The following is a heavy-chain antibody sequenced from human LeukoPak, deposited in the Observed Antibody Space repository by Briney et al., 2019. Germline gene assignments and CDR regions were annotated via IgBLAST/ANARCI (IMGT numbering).Heavy chain of an antibody. CDR1: GFTFSIYA. J-gene: IGHJ4*02. CDR2: ISDDGTNK. CDR3: ARDSSRQSGGWYRGNYFDF. V-gene: IGHV3-30-3*01. D-gene: IGHD6-19*01. Sequence: PGRSLRLSCAASGFTFSIYAIHWVRQAPGKGLEWVAVISDDGTNKYYADSVKGRFTISRDNSQNTLYLQMNSLRTEDTALYYCARDSSRQSGGWYRGNYFDFWGQGTLVTVSS.